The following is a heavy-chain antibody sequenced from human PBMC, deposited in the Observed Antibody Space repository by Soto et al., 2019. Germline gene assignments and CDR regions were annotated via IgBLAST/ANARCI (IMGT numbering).Heavy chain of an antibody. CDR3: ARAFYGSGGYYRDY. J-gene: IGHJ4*02. D-gene: IGHD3-10*01. V-gene: IGHV1-18*04. Sequence: ALVKVSCKASGYTFTSYGISWVRQAPGQGLEWMGWISAYNGNANYAQKLQGRVTMTTDTSTSTAHMELRSLRSDDTAVYYCARAFYGSGGYYRDYWGQGTLVTVSS. CDR2: ISAYNGNA. CDR1: GYTFTSYG.